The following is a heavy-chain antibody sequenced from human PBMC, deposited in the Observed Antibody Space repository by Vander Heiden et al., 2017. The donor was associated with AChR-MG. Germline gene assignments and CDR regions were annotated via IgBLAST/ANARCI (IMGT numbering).Heavy chain of an antibody. CDR1: GFTFSNFG. Sequence: EVQLLESGGGLVQPGGSLRLSCAASGFTFSNFGITWVRQAPGKGLEWVSYIGSSSISIYYADSVKGRFTISRDNAKISLSLQMNSLRAEDTAVYYCARGYGAMMRGAPPDYWGQGTLVTVSS. J-gene: IGHJ4*02. CDR3: ARGYGAMMRGAPPDY. CDR2: IGSSSISI. D-gene: IGHD3-10*01. V-gene: IGHV3-48*01.